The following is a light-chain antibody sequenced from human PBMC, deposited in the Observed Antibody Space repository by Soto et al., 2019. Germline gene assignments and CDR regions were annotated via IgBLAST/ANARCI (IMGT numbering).Light chain of an antibody. CDR3: MQPLQSWT. V-gene: IGKV2-28*01. CDR1: ESLLQSNGYNY. J-gene: IGKJ1*01. Sequence: DIVMTQSPLSLPVTPGEPSSISRSASESLLQSNGYNYLDWYLQKPGQSPQLLIYLGSNRASGVPDRFSGSGSGTDFTLKISRVEAEDVGVYYCMQPLQSWTFGQGTKVDIK. CDR2: LGS.